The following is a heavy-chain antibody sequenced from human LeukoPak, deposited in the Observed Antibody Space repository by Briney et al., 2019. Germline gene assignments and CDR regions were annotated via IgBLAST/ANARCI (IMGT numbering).Heavy chain of an antibody. V-gene: IGHV3-30*04. CDR2: ISYDGSNK. J-gene: IGHJ3*02. CDR3: AKGHNWGSIGYDAFDI. D-gene: IGHD7-27*01. CDR1: GFTFSSYA. Sequence: SGGCLRLSCAASGFTFSSYAMHWVSQAPSKGLEWVAVISYDGSNKYYADSGKGRFTISRDNSKNTLYLQMNSLRAEDTAVYYCAKGHNWGSIGYDAFDIWGQGTMVTVSS.